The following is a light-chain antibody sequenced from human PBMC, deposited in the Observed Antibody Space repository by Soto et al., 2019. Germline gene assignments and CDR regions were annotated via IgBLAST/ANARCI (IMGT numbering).Light chain of an antibody. Sequence: EIVITQSPATLSVYPGERATLSCRASQSVSSNLAWYQQKPGQAPRLLIYGASTRATGIPARFSGSGSGTEFTLTISSLQSEDFAVYYCQQYNNWPLTFGQGSK. J-gene: IGKJ1*01. CDR3: QQYNNWPLT. CDR1: QSVSSN. CDR2: GAS. V-gene: IGKV3-15*01.